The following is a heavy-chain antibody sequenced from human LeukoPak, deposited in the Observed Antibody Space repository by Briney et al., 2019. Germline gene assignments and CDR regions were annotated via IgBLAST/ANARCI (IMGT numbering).Heavy chain of an antibody. Sequence: GGSLRLSCAASGSTFSSWDMHCVRHSTGKGLEWVSTITTTGDTYYQDSLKGRFTISRENAKNSLYLQMNSLRARDTAVYYCAKHDFLTGHFDYWGQGTLVTVSS. V-gene: IGHV3-13*01. D-gene: IGHD3-9*01. CDR1: GSTFSSWD. J-gene: IGHJ4*02. CDR3: AKHDFLTGHFDY. CDR2: ITTTGDT.